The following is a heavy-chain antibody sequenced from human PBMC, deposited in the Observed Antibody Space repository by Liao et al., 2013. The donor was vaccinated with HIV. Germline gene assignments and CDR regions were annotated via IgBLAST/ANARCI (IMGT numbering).Heavy chain of an antibody. V-gene: IGHV4-39*07. D-gene: IGHD7-27*01. CDR1: GGSISSMTDY. CDR3: ARQRSTSLVATGAYYFEY. CDR2: IYYSGTT. J-gene: IGHJ4*02. Sequence: QLQLQESGPGLLRPSETLSLTCSVSGGSISSMTDYWGWIRQPPGKGLEWIGSIYYSGTTYYNPSLQSRVTMSLDKSKNHFFLKLSSVTAADTAVYYCARQRSTSLVATGAYYFEYWGQGTLVTVSS.